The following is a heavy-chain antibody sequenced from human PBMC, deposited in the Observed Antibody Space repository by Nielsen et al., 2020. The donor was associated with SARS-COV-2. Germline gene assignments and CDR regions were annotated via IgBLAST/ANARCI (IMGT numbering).Heavy chain of an antibody. CDR2: INHSGST. J-gene: IGHJ6*03. CDR3: AKGIYSSSNWAGWGDYYMDV. D-gene: IGHD6-13*01. V-gene: IGHV4-34*01. Sequence: WIRQPPGKGLEWIGEINHSGSTNYNPSLKSRVTRSVDTSKNQFSLKLSSVTAADTDVYYCAKGIYSSSNWAGWGDYYMDVWGKGTTVTVSS.